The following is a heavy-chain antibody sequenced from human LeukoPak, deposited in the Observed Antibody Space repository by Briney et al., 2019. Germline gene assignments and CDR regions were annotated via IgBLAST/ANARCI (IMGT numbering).Heavy chain of an antibody. Sequence: GRSLRLSCAASGFTFSTYGMHWVRQAPGKGLEWVAVISYDGSNKYYADSVKGRFSISRDNSKNTLYLQMNSLRAEDTAVYYCARALGYCSSTSCWKWFDPWGQGTLVTVSS. CDR1: GFTFSTYG. V-gene: IGHV3-30*03. CDR2: ISYDGSNK. CDR3: ARALGYCSSTSCWKWFDP. J-gene: IGHJ5*02. D-gene: IGHD2-2*01.